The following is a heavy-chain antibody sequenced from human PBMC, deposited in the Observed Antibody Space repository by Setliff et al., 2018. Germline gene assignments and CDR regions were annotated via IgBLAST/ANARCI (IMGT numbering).Heavy chain of an antibody. D-gene: IGHD6-19*01. CDR2: INWNGGRI. CDR1: GFTFDDFG. V-gene: IGHV3-20*04. CDR3: AREGDSGWYGGGIDY. J-gene: IGHJ4*02. Sequence: GESLKISCAASGFTFDDFGVGWVRQAPGKGLEWVSGINWNGGRIGYADSVKGRFTISRDNAKNSLYLQMNSLRAEDTALYYCAREGDSGWYGGGIDYWGQGILVTVSS.